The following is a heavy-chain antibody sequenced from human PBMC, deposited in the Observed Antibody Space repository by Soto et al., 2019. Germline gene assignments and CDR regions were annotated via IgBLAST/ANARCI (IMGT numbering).Heavy chain of an antibody. D-gene: IGHD3-10*01. V-gene: IGHV3-7*05. CDR2: IKQDGSEK. Sequence: GGSLRLSCAASGFTFSSYWMSWVRQAPGKGLEWVANIKQDGSEKYYVDSVKGRFTISRDKATNSLYLQMNSLRAEDTAVYYCASSYGSGSYYYYYYYYGMDVWGQGTTVTVSS. CDR3: ASSYGSGSYYYYYYYYGMDV. J-gene: IGHJ6*02. CDR1: GFTFSSYW.